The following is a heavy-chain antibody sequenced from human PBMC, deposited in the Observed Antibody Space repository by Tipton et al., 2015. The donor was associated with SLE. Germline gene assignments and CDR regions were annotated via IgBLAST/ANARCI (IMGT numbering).Heavy chain of an antibody. J-gene: IGHJ6*02. D-gene: IGHD5-24*01. CDR1: GGSISSGSYY. CDR2: IYTSGST. V-gene: IGHV4-61*02. Sequence: TLSLTCTVSGGSISSGSYYWSWIRQPAGKGLEWIGRIYTSGSTNYNPSLKSRVTISVDTSKNQFSLKLSSVTAADTAVYYCASHVGDGYMGYYYGMDVWGQGTTVTVSS. CDR3: ASHVGDGYMGYYYGMDV.